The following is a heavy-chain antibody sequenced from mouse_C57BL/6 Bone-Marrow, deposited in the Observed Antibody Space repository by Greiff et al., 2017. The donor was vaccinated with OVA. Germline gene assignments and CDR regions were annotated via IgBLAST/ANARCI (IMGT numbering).Heavy chain of an antibody. Sequence: VKLQQPGAELVKPGASVKLSCKASGYTFTSYWMHWVKQRPGQGLEWIGMIHPNSGSTNYNEKFKSKATLTVDKSSSTAYMQLSSLTSEDSAVYYCARYGYYGTPFDYWGQGTTLTVSS. D-gene: IGHD1-1*01. CDR1: GYTFTSYW. CDR2: IHPNSGST. V-gene: IGHV1-64*01. CDR3: ARYGYYGTPFDY. J-gene: IGHJ2*01.